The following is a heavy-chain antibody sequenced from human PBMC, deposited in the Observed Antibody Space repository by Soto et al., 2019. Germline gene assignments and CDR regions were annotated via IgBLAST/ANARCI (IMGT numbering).Heavy chain of an antibody. Sequence: PSESMSLTCTVSDSSISTGGYCWGCIRQPPGKGLEWIGSIYYSGYTYYNPSLKSRVTISVDTSKNQFSLKLSSVTAADTAVYYCARHNGPLYVGYYYDMDVWGQGTTVTVSS. CDR2: IYYSGYT. J-gene: IGHJ6*02. CDR1: DSSISTGGYC. D-gene: IGHD3-16*01. CDR3: ARHNGPLYVGYYYDMDV. V-gene: IGHV4-39*01.